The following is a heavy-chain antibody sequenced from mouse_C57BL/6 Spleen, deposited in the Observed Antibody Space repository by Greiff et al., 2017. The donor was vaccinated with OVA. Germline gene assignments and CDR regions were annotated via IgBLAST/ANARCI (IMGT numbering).Heavy chain of an antibody. CDR2: IDPEDGDT. CDR1: GFNIKDYY. CDR3: TRGDGSSYAWFAY. D-gene: IGHD1-1*01. Sequence: VHVKQSGAELVRPGASVKLSCTASGFNIKDYYMHWVKQRPEQGLEWIGRIDPEDGDTEYAPKFQGKATMTADTSSNTAYLQLSSLTSEDTAVYYCTRGDGSSYAWFAYWGQGTLVTVSA. V-gene: IGHV14-1*01. J-gene: IGHJ3*01.